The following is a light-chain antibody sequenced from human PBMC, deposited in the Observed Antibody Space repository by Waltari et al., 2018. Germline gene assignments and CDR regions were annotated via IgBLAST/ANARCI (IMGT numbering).Light chain of an antibody. Sequence: EIVLTQSPGTLALSPGERATLSCRASQSVGRALAWYQQKPSQAPRLLIYDAFSRATGISDKFSGSGSGTDFTLTISRVEPEDFAVYFCQMYVRLPVTFGQGTKVEVK. CDR1: QSVGRA. CDR2: DAF. V-gene: IGKV3-20*01. CDR3: QMYVRLPVT. J-gene: IGKJ1*01.